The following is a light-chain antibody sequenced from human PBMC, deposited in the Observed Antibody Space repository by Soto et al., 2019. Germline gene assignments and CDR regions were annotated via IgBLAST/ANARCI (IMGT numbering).Light chain of an antibody. CDR1: SSDVGGYNY. Sequence: QSVLTQPASVSGSPGQSITISCTGTSSDVGGYNYVSWYQQHPGKAPKLMIYEVSNRPSGVSNRFSGSKSGNTASLTISGIQAEAEADYYCSSYTSSSTVVFGGGTKLTVL. CDR2: EVS. V-gene: IGLV2-14*01. CDR3: SSYTSSSTVV. J-gene: IGLJ2*01.